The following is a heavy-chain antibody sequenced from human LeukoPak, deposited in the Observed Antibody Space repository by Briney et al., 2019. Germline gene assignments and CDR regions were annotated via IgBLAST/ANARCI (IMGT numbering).Heavy chain of an antibody. D-gene: IGHD3-9*01. CDR2: INTDGSST. V-gene: IGHV3-74*01. Sequence: PGGSLRLSCAASGFTFNNYAMSWVRQAPGKGLVWVSRINTDGSSTSYADSVKGRFTISRDNAKNTLYLQMNSLRAEDTAVYYCARRGITIFAYDYWGQGTLVTVSS. J-gene: IGHJ4*02. CDR1: GFTFNNYA. CDR3: ARRGITIFAYDY.